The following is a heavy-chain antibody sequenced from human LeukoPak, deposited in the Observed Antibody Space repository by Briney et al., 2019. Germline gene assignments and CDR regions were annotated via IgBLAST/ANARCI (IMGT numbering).Heavy chain of an antibody. J-gene: IGHJ4*02. CDR3: ARVSYFGDPYYFDY. D-gene: IGHD4-17*01. V-gene: IGHV4-59*01. Sequence: ETXXLTXTVSGGSISNYYWSWVRQPPGNGLEWIGYIYYSGSTNYKPSLKSRVAMSVYPSKNQFSLKLSSVTAADTAVYYCARVSYFGDPYYFDYWGQGTLVTVSS. CDR2: IYYSGST. CDR1: GGSISNYY.